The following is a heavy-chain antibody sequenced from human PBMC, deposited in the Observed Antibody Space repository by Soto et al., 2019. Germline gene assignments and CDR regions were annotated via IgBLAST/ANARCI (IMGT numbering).Heavy chain of an antibody. CDR1: GFTFSSYA. V-gene: IGHV3-23*01. Sequence: EVQLLESGGGLVQPGGSLRLSCAASGFTFSSYAMSWVRQAPGKGLEWVSAISGSGGSTYYADSVKGRFTISRDNSKNTLYLQMNSLGAEDTAVYYCAKDSPITIFGVVITPDYSNDYWGQGTLVTVSS. J-gene: IGHJ4*02. CDR3: AKDSPITIFGVVITPDYSNDY. D-gene: IGHD3-3*01. CDR2: ISGSGGST.